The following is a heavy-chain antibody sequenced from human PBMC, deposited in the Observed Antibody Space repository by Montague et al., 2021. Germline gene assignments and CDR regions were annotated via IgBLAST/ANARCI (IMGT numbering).Heavy chain of an antibody. V-gene: IGHV3-74*01. Sequence: SLRLSCAASGFSFNSYWMHWVRQAPGKGLLWVSRITLDGSSTTFADSVKGRFTTSRDNAKATLYLQMNSLRVEDTAVYYCARNLASAAPGAFDIWGQGTMVTVSP. CDR2: ITLDGSST. CDR3: ARNLASAAPGAFDI. D-gene: IGHD6-13*01. CDR1: GFSFNSYW. J-gene: IGHJ3*02.